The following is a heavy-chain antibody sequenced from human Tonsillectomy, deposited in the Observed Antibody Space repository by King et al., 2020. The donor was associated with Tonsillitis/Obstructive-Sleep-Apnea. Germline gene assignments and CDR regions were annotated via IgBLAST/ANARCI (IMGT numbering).Heavy chain of an antibody. V-gene: IGHV4-59*01. Sequence: LQLQESGPGLVKPSETLSLTCTVSGGSISSYYWSWIRQPPGKGLEWFGYIYYSGSTNYNPSLKSRVTISVDTSKNQFSLKLSSVTAADTAVYYCARDSAAILDYYYGMDVCGQGTTVTVSS. CDR2: IYYSGST. J-gene: IGHJ6*02. D-gene: IGHD2-2*01. CDR1: GGSISSYY. CDR3: ARDSAAILDYYYGMDV.